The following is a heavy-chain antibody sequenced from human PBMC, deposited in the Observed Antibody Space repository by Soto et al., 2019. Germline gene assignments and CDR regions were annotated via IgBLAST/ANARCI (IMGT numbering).Heavy chain of an antibody. V-gene: IGHV3-30-3*01. Sequence: GGSLRLSCAASRFTFNNYAMHWVRQAPGKGLEWVAVISYDGSNKYYADSVKGRFTISRDNSNNTLYLQMNSLRAEDTALYYRYGNFYDSTAYYSDNWGQGNLVPISS. CDR1: RFTFNNYA. D-gene: IGHD3-22*01. J-gene: IGHJ4*02. CDR3: YGNFYDSTAYYSDN. CDR2: ISYDGSNK.